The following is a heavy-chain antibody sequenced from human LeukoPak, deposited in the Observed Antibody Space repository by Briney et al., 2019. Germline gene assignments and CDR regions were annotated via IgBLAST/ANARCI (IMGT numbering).Heavy chain of an antibody. D-gene: IGHD3-10*02. J-gene: IGHJ6*04. V-gene: IGHV3-48*04. CDR2: INSSGSTI. Sequence: GGSLRLSCAASGFTFSSYGMSWVRQAPGKGLEWVSYINSSGSTIYYADSVKGRFTISRDNAKNSLYLQMNSLRAEDTAVYYCAELGITMIGGVWGKGTTVTISS. CDR3: AELGITMIGGV. CDR1: GFTFSSYG.